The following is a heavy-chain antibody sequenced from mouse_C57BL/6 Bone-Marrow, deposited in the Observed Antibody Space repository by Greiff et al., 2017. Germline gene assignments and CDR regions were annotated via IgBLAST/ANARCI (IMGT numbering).Heavy chain of an antibody. J-gene: IGHJ2*01. V-gene: IGHV5-17*01. Sequence: DVMLVESGGGLVKPGGSLKLSCAASGFTFSDYGMHWVRQAPVKGLEWVAYISSGSSTIYYADTVKGRFTISRDNAKNTLFLQMTSLRSEDTAMYYCARPGQYYFDYWGQGTTLTVSS. CDR2: ISSGSSTI. CDR1: GFTFSDYG. CDR3: ARPGQYYFDY.